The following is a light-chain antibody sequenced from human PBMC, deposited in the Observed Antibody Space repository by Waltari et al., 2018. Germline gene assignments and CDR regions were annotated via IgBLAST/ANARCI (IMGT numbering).Light chain of an antibody. CDR3: QPYNSYPWP. V-gene: IGKV1-5*03. CDR1: QSISSW. CDR2: EAS. Sequence: DIQMTQSPSTLSASVGDRVTITCRASQSISSWLAWYPPKPGKAPTLLFYEASSLDSGVPSRFSVRGSGTAFSLTITSLQPADFATYYCQPYNSYPWPFGQGTKVEIK. J-gene: IGKJ1*01.